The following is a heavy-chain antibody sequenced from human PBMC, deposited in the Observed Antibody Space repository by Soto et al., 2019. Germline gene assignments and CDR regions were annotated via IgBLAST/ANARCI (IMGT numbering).Heavy chain of an antibody. CDR1: GDSITSGGYS. Sequence: QVQLQESGSGLVKPSETLSLTCSVSGDSITSGGYSWSWIRQPPRRGLEWIGSIYHTGSASYSLSLKGRVTISVDKSKIHYSLSPNSVTAAATAIYYCARGRYGTSGYDFDSWGQGSLFTVSS. CDR3: ARGRYGTSGYDFDS. J-gene: IGHJ4*02. V-gene: IGHV4-30-2*01. CDR2: IYHTGSA. D-gene: IGHD3-22*01.